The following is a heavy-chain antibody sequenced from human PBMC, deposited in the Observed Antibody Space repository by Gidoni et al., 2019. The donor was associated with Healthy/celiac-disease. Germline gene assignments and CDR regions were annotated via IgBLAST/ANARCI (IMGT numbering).Heavy chain of an antibody. CDR2: IKQDGSEK. CDR1: GFTFSSYW. J-gene: IGHJ4*02. D-gene: IGHD1-1*01. CDR3: ARISEMATTHFDY. Sequence: EVQLVESGGGLVQPGGSLRLSCAASGFTFSSYWMSWVRQAPGKGLEWVANIKQDGSEKYYVDSVKGRFTISRDNAKNSLYLQMNSLRAEDTAVYYCARISEMATTHFDYWGQGTLVTVSS. V-gene: IGHV3-7*01.